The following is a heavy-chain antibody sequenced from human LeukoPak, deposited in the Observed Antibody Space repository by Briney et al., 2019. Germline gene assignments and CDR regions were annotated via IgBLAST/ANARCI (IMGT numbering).Heavy chain of an antibody. D-gene: IGHD4/OR15-4a*01. CDR3: ARCRSQAGYGVEELVY. Sequence: PGGSLRLSCAASGFTVSSYYMSWVRQAPGKGLEWVSVIYSGGNTYYNESVMDHFNNSRDKSKNSLNVQMNSRRPGGTFVYYCARCRSQAGYGVEELVYWRRGTVISGSS. CDR1: GFTVSSYY. V-gene: IGHV3-66*01. J-gene: IGHJ4*02. CDR2: IYSGGNT.